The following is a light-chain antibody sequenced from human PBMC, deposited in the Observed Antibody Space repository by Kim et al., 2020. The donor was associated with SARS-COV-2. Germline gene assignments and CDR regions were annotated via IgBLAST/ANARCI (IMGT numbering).Light chain of an antibody. V-gene: IGLV1-44*01. Sequence: GQRVTFSCSGGRSNIGSNVVNCYQQLPGTAPKLLIYSNDYRPSGVPDRFSGSKSGTSASLDISGLQSEDEADYYCAAWDDSLNGSVFGGGTQLTVL. CDR1: RSNIGSNV. CDR2: SND. CDR3: AAWDDSLNGSV. J-gene: IGLJ3*02.